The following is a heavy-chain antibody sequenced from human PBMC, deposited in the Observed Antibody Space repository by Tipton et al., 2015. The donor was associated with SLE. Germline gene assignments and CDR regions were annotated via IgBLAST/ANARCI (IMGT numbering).Heavy chain of an antibody. CDR3: ARGDDILTDNWFNS. Sequence: TLSLTCTVSSASFSSDRSFWGWIRQPPGGGLEWIANVFHNGNPYYNPSLKSRVTISIDTSKNQFSLNLTSVTAADTAVYYCARGDDILTDNWFNSWGQGTLVTVSS. V-gene: IGHV4-39*07. CDR2: VFHNGNP. J-gene: IGHJ5*01. D-gene: IGHD3-9*01. CDR1: SASFSSDRSF.